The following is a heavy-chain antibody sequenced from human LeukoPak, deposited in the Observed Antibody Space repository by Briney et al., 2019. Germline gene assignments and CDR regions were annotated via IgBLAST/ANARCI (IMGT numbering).Heavy chain of an antibody. V-gene: IGHV3-21*01. CDR1: GFTFRSYS. D-gene: IGHD3-10*01. Sequence: GGSLRLSCAASGFTFRSYSMNWVRQAPGKGLEWVSSINSDSNYIYYADSVEGRLTISRDNAKNLLYLQMNSLRAEDTAVYYCAVAYYYGSGDAFDIWGQGTKVTVSS. CDR3: AVAYYYGSGDAFDI. J-gene: IGHJ3*02. CDR2: INSDSNYI.